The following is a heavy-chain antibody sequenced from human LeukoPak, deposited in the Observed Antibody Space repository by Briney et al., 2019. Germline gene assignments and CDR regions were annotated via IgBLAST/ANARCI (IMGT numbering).Heavy chain of an antibody. Sequence: SVKVSCKASGGAFSSYAISWVRQAPGQGLEWMGRIIPILGLANYAQKFQGRVTITADKSTSTAYMELSSLRSEDTAVYYCARTPSSQPGRRSGYDYACFDYWGQGTLVTVSS. D-gene: IGHD5-12*01. V-gene: IGHV1-69*04. CDR1: GGAFSSYA. CDR2: IIPILGLA. J-gene: IGHJ4*02. CDR3: ARTPSSQPGRRSGYDYACFDY.